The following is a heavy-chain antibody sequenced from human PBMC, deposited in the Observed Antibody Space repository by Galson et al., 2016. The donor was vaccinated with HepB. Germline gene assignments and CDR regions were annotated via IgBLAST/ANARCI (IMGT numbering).Heavy chain of an antibody. CDR1: GFTFSDYY. J-gene: IGHJ2*01. CDR2: ISGSGGRT. D-gene: IGHD3-3*01. CDR3: AKRRGEEMTIFGVEHTKGNLWYFDL. V-gene: IGHV3-23*01. Sequence: SLRLSCAASGFTFSDYYMSWIRQAPGKGLEWVSGISGSGGRTFYADSVKGRFTISRDTSKNTLYLQMNSLRAEDMALYHCAKRRGEEMTIFGVEHTKGNLWYFDLWGRGTLVIVSS.